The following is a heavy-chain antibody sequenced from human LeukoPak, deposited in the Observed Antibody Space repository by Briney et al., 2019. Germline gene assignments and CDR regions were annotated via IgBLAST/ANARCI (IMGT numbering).Heavy chain of an antibody. D-gene: IGHD3-10*01. CDR1: GFTFNNYA. Sequence: GGSLRLSCAASGFTFNNYAIHWVRQAPGKGLEWVAVISYDGNKKYYADSVKGRFTISRDNSKNTLYLQMNSLRAEDTAVYYYAKDLLLWFGELGLDYWGQGTLVTVSS. J-gene: IGHJ4*02. CDR3: AKDLLLWFGELGLDY. CDR2: ISYDGNKK. V-gene: IGHV3-30*04.